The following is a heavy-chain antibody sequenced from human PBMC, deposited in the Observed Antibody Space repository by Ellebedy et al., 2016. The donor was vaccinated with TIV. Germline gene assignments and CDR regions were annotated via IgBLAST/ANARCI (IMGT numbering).Heavy chain of an antibody. D-gene: IGHD6-19*01. J-gene: IGHJ1*01. Sequence: GESLKISCAASGFTFSSYAMHWVRQAPGKGLEWVAVISYEGTNKHYADSVKGRFTISRDNSKNSLYLQMNSLRAEDTAVYYCARDFREDGAGGQQWLVGGRYFQHWGQGSLVTVSS. V-gene: IGHV3-30-3*01. CDR2: ISYEGTNK. CDR1: GFTFSSYA. CDR3: ARDFREDGAGGQQWLVGGRYFQH.